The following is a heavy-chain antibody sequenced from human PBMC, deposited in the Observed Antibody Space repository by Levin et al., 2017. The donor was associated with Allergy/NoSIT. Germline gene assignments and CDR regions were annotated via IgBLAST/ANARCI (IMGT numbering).Heavy chain of an antibody. CDR2: ISTSSSYI. CDR3: ASSLRPGSSENY. Sequence: PGESLKISCAASGFTFSSYSMNWVRQAPGKGLEWVSSISTSSSYIYYADSMKGRFTISRDNAKNSLFLQMNSLRAEDTAVYYCASSLRPGSSENYWGQGTLVTVSS. J-gene: IGHJ4*02. CDR1: GFTFSSYS. V-gene: IGHV3-21*01. D-gene: IGHD2-2*01.